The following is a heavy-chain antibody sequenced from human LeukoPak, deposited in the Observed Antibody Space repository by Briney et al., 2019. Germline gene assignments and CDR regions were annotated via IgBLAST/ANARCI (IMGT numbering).Heavy chain of an antibody. V-gene: IGHV3-30-3*02. D-gene: IGHD2-2*01. J-gene: IGHJ4*02. CDR3: AKQDTSSSRGGYFDY. CDR2: ISYDGNKK. Sequence: GGSLRLSCAGSGFTFSDYAIHWVRQAPGKGLEWVAVISYDGNKKYYADFAKGRFAISRDNSKNTLYLQMSSLRPEDTAVYYCAKQDTSSSRGGYFDYWGQGTLVTVSS. CDR1: GFTFSDYA.